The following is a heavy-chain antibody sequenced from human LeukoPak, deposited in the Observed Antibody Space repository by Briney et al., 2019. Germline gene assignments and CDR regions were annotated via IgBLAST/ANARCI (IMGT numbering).Heavy chain of an antibody. V-gene: IGHV1-69*13. CDR1: GGTFSSYA. J-gene: IGHJ6*02. CDR2: IIPIFGTA. CDR3: ARGRDYYYYGMDV. Sequence: EASVTVSCTASGGTFSSYAISWVRQAPGQGLEWMEGIIPIFGTANYAQKFQGRVTITADESTSTAYMELSSLRSEDTAVYYCARGRDYYYYGMDVWGQGTTVTVSS.